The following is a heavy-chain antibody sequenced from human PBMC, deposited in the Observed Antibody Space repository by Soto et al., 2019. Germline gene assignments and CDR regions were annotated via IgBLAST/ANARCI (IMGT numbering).Heavy chain of an antibody. D-gene: IGHD3-3*01. CDR2: INHSGST. J-gene: IGHJ4*02. V-gene: IGHV4-34*01. CDR3: ARAPPRPYDFWSGYYTAGPT. CDR1: GGSFSGYY. Sequence: QVQLQQWGAGLLKPSETLSLTCAVYGGSFSGYYWSWIRQPPGKGLEWIGEINHSGSTNYNPSLNSRVTISVDTSKNQFSLKLSSVTAADTAVYYCARAPPRPYDFWSGYYTAGPTWGQGTLVTVSS.